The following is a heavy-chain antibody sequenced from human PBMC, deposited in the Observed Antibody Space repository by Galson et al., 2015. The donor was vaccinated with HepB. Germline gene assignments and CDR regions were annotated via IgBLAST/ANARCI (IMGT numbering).Heavy chain of an antibody. CDR3: AKAILDRSITGRGAFDI. CDR2: ISSSGDDT. D-gene: IGHD1-14*01. Sequence: SLRLSCAASGFTFSSYAMSWVRQAPGKGLEWVSPISSSGDDTYYADSVKGRFTISRDNSKNMLALQMNSLRAEDTAVYYCAKAILDRSITGRGAFDIWGQGTVVTVSS. J-gene: IGHJ3*02. V-gene: IGHV3-23*01. CDR1: GFTFSSYA.